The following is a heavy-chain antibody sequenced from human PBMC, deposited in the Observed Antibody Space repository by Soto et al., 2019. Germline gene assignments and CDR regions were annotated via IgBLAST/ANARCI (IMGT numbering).Heavy chain of an antibody. V-gene: IGHV1-24*01. D-gene: IGHD6-6*01. CDR3: ATDNIAARIGSSWFDP. CDR1: GYTPTELS. Sequence: ASVKVSCKVSGYTPTELSMHWVRQAPGKGLEWMGGFDPEDGETIYAQKFQGRVTMTEDTSTDTAYMELSSLRSEDAAVYYCATDNIAARIGSSWFDPWGQGTLVTVSS. CDR2: FDPEDGET. J-gene: IGHJ5*02.